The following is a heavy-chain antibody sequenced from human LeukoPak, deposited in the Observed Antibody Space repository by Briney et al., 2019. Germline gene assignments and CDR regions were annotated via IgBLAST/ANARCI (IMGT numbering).Heavy chain of an antibody. CDR2: INPNSGGT. Sequence: ASVKVSCKASGYTFTGYYMHWVRQAPGQGLEWMGWINPNSGGTNYAQKFQGRVTMTRDTSISTAYMELSRLRSDDTAVYYCARDASDIVVVPVAGNWFDPWGQGTLVTVSS. CDR3: ARDASDIVVVPVAGNWFDP. D-gene: IGHD2-2*01. J-gene: IGHJ5*02. CDR1: GYTFTGYY. V-gene: IGHV1-2*02.